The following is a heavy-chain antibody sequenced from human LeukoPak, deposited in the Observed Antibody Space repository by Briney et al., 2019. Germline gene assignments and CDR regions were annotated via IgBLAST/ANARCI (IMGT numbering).Heavy chain of an antibody. V-gene: IGHV3-23*01. Sequence: GGSLRLSCAASGFTFSSYAMSWVRQAPGKGLEWVSAISGSGGSTSYADSVKGRFTISRDNSKNTLYLQMNSLRAEDTAVYYCAKVPGRVVTKNPFDYWGQGTLVTVSS. J-gene: IGHJ4*02. D-gene: IGHD4-23*01. CDR2: ISGSGGST. CDR1: GFTFSSYA. CDR3: AKVPGRVVTKNPFDY.